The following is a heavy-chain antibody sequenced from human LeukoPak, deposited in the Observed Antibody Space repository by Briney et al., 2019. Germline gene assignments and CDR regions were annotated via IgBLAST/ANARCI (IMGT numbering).Heavy chain of an antibody. J-gene: IGHJ6*02. CDR2: INPKSGDT. V-gene: IGHV1-2*02. D-gene: IGHD6-19*01. CDR3: ARDPADNYYYHYGMDV. CDR1: GYTFTGYY. Sequence: ASVKVSCKTSGYTFTGYYMHWVRQAPGQGLEWMGWINPKSGDTNYSQKFQGRVTMTRDTSISTAYMGLSRLRSDDTAVYYCARDPADNYYYHYGMDVWGHGTTVTVSS.